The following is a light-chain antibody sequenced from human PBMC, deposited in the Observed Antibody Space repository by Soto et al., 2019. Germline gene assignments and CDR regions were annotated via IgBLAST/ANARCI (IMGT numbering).Light chain of an antibody. J-gene: IGKJ2*01. CDR2: KIS. CDR1: QGLVYSDGNIY. CDR3: MQGTHWPFT. V-gene: IGKV2-30*01. Sequence: DVVMTQSPLSLPVTLGQPASISCKSTQGLVYSDGNIYLNWFYQRPGQSPRRLIHKISDRDSGVPDRFSGSGSGTDFTLEISRVEAEDVGIYYCMQGTHWPFTFGQGTKVDIK.